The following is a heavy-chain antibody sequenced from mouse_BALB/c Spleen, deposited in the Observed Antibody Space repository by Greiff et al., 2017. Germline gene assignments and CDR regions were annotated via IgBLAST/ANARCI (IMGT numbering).Heavy chain of an antibody. CDR1: GYTFTSYT. CDR2: INPSSGYT. J-gene: IGHJ4*01. D-gene: IGHD2-1*01. CDR3: ARSGGNCGVDY. Sequence: QVQLQQSAAELARPGASVKMSCKASGYTFTSYTLLRVKQRPGQGLEWIGYINPSSGYTEYNQKFKDKTTLTADKSSSTSYMQLSSLTSEDSAVYCCARSGGNCGVDYWGQGTSVTVSS. V-gene: IGHV1-4*02.